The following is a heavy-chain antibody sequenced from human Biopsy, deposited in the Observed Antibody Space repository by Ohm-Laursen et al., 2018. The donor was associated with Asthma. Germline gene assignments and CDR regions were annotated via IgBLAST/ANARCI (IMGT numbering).Heavy chain of an antibody. CDR2: IKHDGSEK. CDR1: GFTFGDYW. Sequence: SLRLSCAASGFTFGDYWMSWVRQVPGKGLEWVANIKHDGSEKSHVDSLKGRFTISRDNAKNLLFLQMNSLRAEDTAVYYCARTFHFWSPYHAEHYQLWGQGTLVTVSS. J-gene: IGHJ1*01. CDR3: ARTFHFWSPYHAEHYQL. D-gene: IGHD3-3*01. V-gene: IGHV3-7*01.